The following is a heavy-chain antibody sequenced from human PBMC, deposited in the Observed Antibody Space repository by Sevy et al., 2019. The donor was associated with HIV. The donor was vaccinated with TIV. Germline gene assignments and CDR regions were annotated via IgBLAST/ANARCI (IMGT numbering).Heavy chain of an antibody. D-gene: IGHD4-17*01. Sequence: GGSLRLSCAASGFTFSSYAMSWVRQAPGKGLEWVSAISGSGGSTYYADSVKGRFTISRDNSKNTLYRQMNSLRAEDTAVYYCAKVFSLYGENIDYWGQGTLVTVSS. V-gene: IGHV3-23*01. J-gene: IGHJ4*02. CDR3: AKVFSLYGENIDY. CDR1: GFTFSSYA. CDR2: ISGSGGST.